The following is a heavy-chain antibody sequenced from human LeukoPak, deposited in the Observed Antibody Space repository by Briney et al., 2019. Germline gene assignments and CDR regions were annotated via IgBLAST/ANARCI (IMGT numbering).Heavy chain of an antibody. CDR3: AKHQQIYDDSLMDV. CDR2: ISGSGGGT. Sequence: GRSLRPSSAASGFTFTSEAMSWVRHARGKGPEWVSTISGSGGGTNYAASVKGRFTIYRDNSQSTLYVQMYSLRAEDTGVYYCAKHQQIYDDSLMDVWGQGTTVTVSS. J-gene: IGHJ6*02. D-gene: IGHD3-22*01. V-gene: IGHV3-23*01. CDR1: GFTFTSEA.